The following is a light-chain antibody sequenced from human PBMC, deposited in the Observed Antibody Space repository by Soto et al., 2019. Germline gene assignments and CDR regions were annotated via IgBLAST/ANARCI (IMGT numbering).Light chain of an antibody. J-gene: IGKJ1*01. V-gene: IGKV1-5*01. CDR3: QQYNKYSWM. CDR1: QSVSSW. CDR2: DAS. Sequence: DIQMTQSPSTLSASVGDRVTITCRASQSVSSWLAWSQQKPGKAPKLLIYDASNLESGVPSRFSGSGSGTEFTRTSSSLQPDDFETDYCQQYNKYSWMFGQGTKVEVK.